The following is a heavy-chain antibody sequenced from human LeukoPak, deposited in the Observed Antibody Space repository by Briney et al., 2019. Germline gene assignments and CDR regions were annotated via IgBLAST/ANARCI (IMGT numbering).Heavy chain of an antibody. D-gene: IGHD5-12*01. V-gene: IGHV3-48*03. Sequence: GGSLRLSCAASGFTFSSYEMNWVRQAPGKGLEWVSYISSSGSTIHYADSVKGRFTISRDNAKNSLYLQMNSLRAEDTAVYYCARRGFKYSLDYWGQGTLVTVSS. CDR3: ARRGFKYSLDY. CDR2: ISSSGSTI. J-gene: IGHJ4*02. CDR1: GFTFSSYE.